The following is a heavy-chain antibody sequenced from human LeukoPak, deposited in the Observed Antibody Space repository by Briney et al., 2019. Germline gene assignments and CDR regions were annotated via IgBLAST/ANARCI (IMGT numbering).Heavy chain of an antibody. CDR2: ISAYNGNT. CDR1: GYTFTSYG. CDR3: ARFACSGGSSDYGMDV. J-gene: IGHJ6*02. V-gene: IGHV1-18*01. D-gene: IGHD2-15*01. Sequence: VASVKVSCKASGYTFTSYGISWVRQAPGQGLEWMGWISAYNGNTNYAQRLQGRVTMTTDTSTSTAYMELRSLRSDDTAVYYCARFACSGGSSDYGMDVWGQGTTVTVSS.